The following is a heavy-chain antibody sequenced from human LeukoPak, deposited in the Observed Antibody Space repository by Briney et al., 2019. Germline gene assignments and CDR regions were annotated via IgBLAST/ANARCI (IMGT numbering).Heavy chain of an antibody. D-gene: IGHD2-15*01. CDR3: AREDSGWLDY. CDR2: INHSGST. Sequence: SETLSLTCAVYGGSFSGYYWSWIRQPPGKGLEWIGEINHSGSTNYNPSLRSRVIISVDTSKNQFSLKLSSVTAADTAVYYCAREDSGWLDYWGQGTLVTVSS. CDR1: GGSFSGYY. V-gene: IGHV4-34*01. J-gene: IGHJ4*02.